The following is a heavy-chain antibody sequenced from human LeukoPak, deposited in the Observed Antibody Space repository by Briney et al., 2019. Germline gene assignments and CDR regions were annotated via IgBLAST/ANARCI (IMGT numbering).Heavy chain of an antibody. D-gene: IGHD3-22*01. CDR2: ISSSSSYI. V-gene: IGHV3-21*01. CDR1: GFTFSSYS. CDR3: ARDRGGGSGYAFDI. J-gene: IGHJ3*02. Sequence: GGSLRLSCAASGFTFSSYSMNWVRQAPGKGLEWVSSISSSSSYIYYADSVKGRFTISRDNAKNSLYLQMNSLRAEDTAVYYCARDRGGGSGYAFDIWGKGTMVTVSS.